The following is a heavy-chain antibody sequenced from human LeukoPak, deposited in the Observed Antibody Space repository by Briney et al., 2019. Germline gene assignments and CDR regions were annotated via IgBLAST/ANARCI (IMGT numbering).Heavy chain of an antibody. V-gene: IGHV3-48*02. CDR1: GFTFSTYT. CDR2: ISSTSSTI. CDR3: ARINDYVWGSYRFDAFDM. Sequence: GGSLRLSCAASGFTFSTYTMGWVRQAPGKGLEWVSHISSTSSTINYADSVKGRFTISRDNAKNSLYLQMNSLRDEDTAVYYCARINDYVWGSYRFDAFDMWGQGTMVTVSS. J-gene: IGHJ3*02. D-gene: IGHD3-16*02.